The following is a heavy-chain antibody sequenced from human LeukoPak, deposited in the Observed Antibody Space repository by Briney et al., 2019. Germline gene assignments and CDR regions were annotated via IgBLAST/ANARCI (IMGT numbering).Heavy chain of an antibody. D-gene: IGHD6-19*01. CDR1: GGSISSYY. CDR3: ARGYSSGLSAAFDI. Sequence: SETLSLTCIVSGGSISSYYWSWIRQPPGKGLEWIGYIYTSGSTNYNPSLKSRVTISVDTSKSQFSLKLSSVTAADTAVYYCARGYSSGLSAAFDIWGQGTMVTVSS. CDR2: IYTSGST. J-gene: IGHJ3*02. V-gene: IGHV4-4*09.